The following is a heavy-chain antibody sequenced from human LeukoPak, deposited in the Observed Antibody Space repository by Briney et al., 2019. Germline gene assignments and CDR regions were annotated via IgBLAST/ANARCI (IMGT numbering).Heavy chain of an antibody. V-gene: IGHV3-7*03. Sequence: GGSLRLSCVASGFTLSSHWMTWVRQAPGKGLEWVANINQDASARYYADSVKGRFTISRDNAKNSLYLQMNSLRAEDTAVYYCARGSLWLLMPFDYWGQGTLVTVSS. CDR2: INQDASAR. D-gene: IGHD5-18*01. CDR3: ARGSLWLLMPFDY. J-gene: IGHJ4*02. CDR1: GFTLSSHW.